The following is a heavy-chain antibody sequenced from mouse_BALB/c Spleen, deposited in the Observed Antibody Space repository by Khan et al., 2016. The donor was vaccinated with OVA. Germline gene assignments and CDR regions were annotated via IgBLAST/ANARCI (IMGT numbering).Heavy chain of an antibody. CDR3: ARGGGTAPFAY. V-gene: IGHV5-15*02. CDR1: GFTFSDYG. CDR2: ISNLAYSI. J-gene: IGHJ3*01. D-gene: IGHD1-2*01. Sequence: VQLKESGGGLVQPGGSRKLSCAASGFTFSDYGMAWVRQAPGKGPEWVAFISNLAYSIYYGDTVTGRFTISRENAKNTLYLEMSSLRSEDTAMCYCARGGGTAPFAYWGQGTLVTVSA.